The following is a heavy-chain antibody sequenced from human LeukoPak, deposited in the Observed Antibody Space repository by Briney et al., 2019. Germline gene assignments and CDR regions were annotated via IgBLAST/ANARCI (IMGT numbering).Heavy chain of an antibody. CDR3: ARGVNWNDFDY. V-gene: IGHV3-23*01. D-gene: IGHD1-1*01. Sequence: GGSLRLSCAFSGFTFNSYAMSWVRQAPGKGLEWVSAISGSGGSTYYADSVKGRFTISRDNSKNTLNLQMNSLRAEDTAVYYCARGVNWNDFDYWGQGTLVTVSS. J-gene: IGHJ4*02. CDR1: GFTFNSYA. CDR2: ISGSGGST.